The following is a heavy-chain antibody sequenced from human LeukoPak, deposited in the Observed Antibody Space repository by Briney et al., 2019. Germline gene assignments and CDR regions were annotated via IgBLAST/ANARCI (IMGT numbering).Heavy chain of an antibody. Sequence: ASVKVSCKTSGYTFTNYGVSWVRQAPGQGLEWMGWISAYNTNTNYAQKVQGRVTMTTDTSTSTAYMELRSLRSDDTAVYYCARVIRSGYYTADYWGQGTLVTVSS. CDR2: ISAYNTNT. V-gene: IGHV1-18*01. CDR1: GYTFTNYG. D-gene: IGHD3-3*01. J-gene: IGHJ4*02. CDR3: ARVIRSGYYTADY.